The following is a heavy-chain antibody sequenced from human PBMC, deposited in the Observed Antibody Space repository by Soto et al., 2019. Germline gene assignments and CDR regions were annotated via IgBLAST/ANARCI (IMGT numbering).Heavy chain of an antibody. V-gene: IGHV1-69*01. CDR1: GGTFSSYA. CDR3: ARENRRSDDSSTAFDY. J-gene: IGHJ4*02. D-gene: IGHD3-22*01. CDR2: IIPIFGTA. Sequence: QVQLVQSGAEVKKPGSSVKVSCKASGGTFSSYAISWVRQAPGQGLEWMGGIIPIFGTANYAQKFQGRVTITADESTSTADMELSSLRSEDTAVYYCARENRRSDDSSTAFDYWGQGTLVTVSS.